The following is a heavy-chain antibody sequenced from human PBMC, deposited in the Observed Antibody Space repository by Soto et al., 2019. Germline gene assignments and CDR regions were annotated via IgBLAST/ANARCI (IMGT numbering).Heavy chain of an antibody. V-gene: IGHV4-4*02. D-gene: IGHD3-10*01. CDR3: AREGYGSGSFRYYFDY. CDR2: IYHSGST. CDR1: GGSISSSNW. Sequence: QVQLQESGPGLVKPSGTLSLTCAVSGGSISSSNWWSWVRQPPGKGLEWIGEIYHSGSTNYNPSLNSRVTISVDKSKNQFSLKLSSVTAADTAVYYCAREGYGSGSFRYYFDYWGQGTLVTVSS. J-gene: IGHJ4*02.